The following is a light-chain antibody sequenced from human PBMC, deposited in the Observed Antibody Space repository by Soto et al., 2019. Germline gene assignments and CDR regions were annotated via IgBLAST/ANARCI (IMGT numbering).Light chain of an antibody. CDR3: QTWGTGLLV. Sequence: QLVLTQSPSASASLGASVKLTCTLSSGHSSYAIAWHQQQPEKGPRYLMKLNSDGSHSKGDGIPDRFSGSSSGAERYLTISSLQSEDEADYYCQTWGTGLLVFGEGTKLTVL. J-gene: IGLJ3*02. CDR1: SGHSSYA. V-gene: IGLV4-69*01. CDR2: LNSDGSH.